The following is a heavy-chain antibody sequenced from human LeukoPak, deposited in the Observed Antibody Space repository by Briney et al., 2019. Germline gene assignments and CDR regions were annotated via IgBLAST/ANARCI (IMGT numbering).Heavy chain of an antibody. D-gene: IGHD7-27*01. CDR1: GGSISNYF. V-gene: IGHV4-59*08. J-gene: IGHJ4*02. CDR2: IYSSGST. Sequence: SSETLSLTCSVSGGSISNYFWTWIRQPPGQGLEWIGYIYSSGSTYYNPSLKSRVTISVDTSKNRFSLKLSTVTAADTAVYYCARRPTGDPKFDYWGQGTLVTVSS. CDR3: ARRPTGDPKFDY.